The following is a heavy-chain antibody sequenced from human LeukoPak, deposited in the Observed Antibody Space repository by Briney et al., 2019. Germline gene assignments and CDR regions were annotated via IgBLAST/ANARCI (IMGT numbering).Heavy chain of an antibody. CDR1: GVSISAYQ. V-gene: IGHV4-4*09. D-gene: IGHD2-21*01. Sequence: SETLSLTCTVSGVSISAYQWSWVRQSPEKGLEWIGCINTKGETSYNPSLKSRVTTSVDTSKSQLSLRLTSVTAADTAVYYCATSNDAKIAPFDHWGQGAPVTVSS. J-gene: IGHJ4*02. CDR3: ATSNDAKIAPFDH. CDR2: INTKGET.